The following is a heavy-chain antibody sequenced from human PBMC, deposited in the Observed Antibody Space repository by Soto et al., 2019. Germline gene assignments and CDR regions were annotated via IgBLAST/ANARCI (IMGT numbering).Heavy chain of an antibody. D-gene: IGHD3-22*01. Sequence: PGGSLRLSCAASGFTFSSYAMHWVRQAPGKGLEWVALISYDGSNKYYADSVKGRFTISRDNSKNTLYLQMNSLRVEDTAVYYCATRSSGYYPPLYWGQGTLVTVSS. J-gene: IGHJ4*02. CDR2: ISYDGSNK. CDR1: GFTFSSYA. V-gene: IGHV3-30-3*01. CDR3: ATRSSGYYPPLY.